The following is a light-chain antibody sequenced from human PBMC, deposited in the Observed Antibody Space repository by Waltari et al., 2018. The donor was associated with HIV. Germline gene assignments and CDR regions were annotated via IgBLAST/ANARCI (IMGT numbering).Light chain of an antibody. CDR1: QSISRY. CDR2: GAS. Sequence: DIQMTQSPSSLSASVGDRVIITCRASQSISRYLVWYQQKTGKAPKLLIYGASSLQSGVPSRFSGSGSGTDFTLTISSLQPEDFATYYCQHSFNAPRSVGQGTKLEIK. V-gene: IGKV1-39*01. CDR3: QHSFNAPRS. J-gene: IGKJ2*01.